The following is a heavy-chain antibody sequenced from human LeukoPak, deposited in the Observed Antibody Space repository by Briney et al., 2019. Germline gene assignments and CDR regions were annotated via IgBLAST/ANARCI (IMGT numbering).Heavy chain of an antibody. Sequence: GGSLRLSCAGSGFTFSSYSMNWVRQAPGKGLEWVSSISSSSSYIYYADSVKGRFTISRDNAKNSLYLQMNSLRAEDTAVYYCARDQLKRYSSGWYWWGQGTLVTVSS. J-gene: IGHJ4*02. V-gene: IGHV3-21*01. CDR2: ISSSSSYI. CDR1: GFTFSSYS. D-gene: IGHD6-19*01. CDR3: ARDQLKRYSSGWYW.